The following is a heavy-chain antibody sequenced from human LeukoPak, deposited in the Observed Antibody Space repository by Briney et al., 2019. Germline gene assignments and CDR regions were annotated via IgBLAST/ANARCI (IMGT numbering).Heavy chain of an antibody. J-gene: IGHJ4*02. V-gene: IGHV4-39*01. D-gene: IGHD2-21*02. CDR3: ARHPQVVTAQYYFDY. CDR1: XXXXXXSXXY. Sequence: SGTLSLTCTVSXXXXXXSXXYXGWXXXXXXXXXXXXXSIYYSGSTYYNPSLKSRVTISVDTSKNQFSLKLSSVTAADTAVYYCARHPQVVTAQYYFDYWGQGTLVTVSS. CDR2: IYYSGST.